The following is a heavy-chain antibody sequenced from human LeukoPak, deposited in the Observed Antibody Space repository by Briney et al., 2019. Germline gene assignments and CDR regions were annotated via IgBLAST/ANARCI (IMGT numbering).Heavy chain of an antibody. CDR1: GRSISSSNC. D-gene: IGHD6-13*01. CDR2: IYHSGST. Sequence: SEPLSLTRAVSGRSISSSNCWSWVRQPPGKGLEWIGEIYHSGSTNYNPSLKSPVTISVDKSKNLFSMKLSSVTAADAAVYYCAREADGSSWSDYWGQGTLVTVSS. J-gene: IGHJ4*02. V-gene: IGHV4-4*02. CDR3: AREADGSSWSDY.